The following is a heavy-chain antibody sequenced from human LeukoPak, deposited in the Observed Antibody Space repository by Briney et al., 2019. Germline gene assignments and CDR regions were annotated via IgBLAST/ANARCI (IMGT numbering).Heavy chain of an antibody. CDR2: IRSKANSYAT. D-gene: IGHD5-12*01. Sequence: GGSLRLSCAASGFTFSSYAMSWVRQASGKGLEWVGRIRSKANSYATAYAASVKGRFTISRDDSKNTAYLQMNSLKTEDTAVYYCMGGYNSGPDYWGQGTLVTVSS. J-gene: IGHJ4*02. CDR3: MGGYNSGPDY. CDR1: GFTFSSYA. V-gene: IGHV3-73*01.